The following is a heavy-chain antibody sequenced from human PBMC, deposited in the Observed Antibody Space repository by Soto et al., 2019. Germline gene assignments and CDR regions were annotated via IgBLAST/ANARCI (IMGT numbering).Heavy chain of an antibody. CDR1: GFTFSNFN. D-gene: IGHD3-22*01. CDR2: ISSSTTTI. J-gene: IGHJ4*02. Sequence: GGSLRLSCTASGFTFSNFNINWVRQAPGKGLEWISYISSSTTTIFYADSVEGRFTISRDNAKNSLYLQMNSLRDEDTAVYYCARETSTYYYDSSAYLGFDYWGQGTLVTVSS. CDR3: ARETSTYYYDSSAYLGFDY. V-gene: IGHV3-48*02.